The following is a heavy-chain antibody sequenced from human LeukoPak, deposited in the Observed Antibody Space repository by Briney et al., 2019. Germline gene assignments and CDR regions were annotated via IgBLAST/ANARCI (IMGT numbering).Heavy chain of an antibody. V-gene: IGHV3-23*01. J-gene: IGHJ4*01. D-gene: IGHD6-19*01. Sequence: GGSLRLSCAASGFTFNSFAMSWVRQAPGKGLEWVSTISATGGDTYYADSVKGRFTISRDSSNNTLFLQMTNLRAEDSGLYYCATDVRSSPLGFWGHGTLVTVSS. CDR2: ISATGGDT. CDR1: GFTFNSFA. CDR3: ATDVRSSPLGF.